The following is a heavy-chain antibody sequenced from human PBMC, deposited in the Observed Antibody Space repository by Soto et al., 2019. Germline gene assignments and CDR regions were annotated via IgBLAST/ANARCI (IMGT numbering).Heavy chain of an antibody. J-gene: IGHJ4*02. Sequence: LSLTCTVSGGSVTSGSYYWSWIRQPPGKGLEWVSFISHNSDYTNYADSVRGRFTISRDNDKSSIYLQMNSLRADDTAVYYCANIHYGSLDYWGQGTLVTVSS. V-gene: IGHV3-11*06. D-gene: IGHD4-17*01. CDR2: ISHNSDYT. CDR1: GGSVTSGSYY. CDR3: ANIHYGSLDY.